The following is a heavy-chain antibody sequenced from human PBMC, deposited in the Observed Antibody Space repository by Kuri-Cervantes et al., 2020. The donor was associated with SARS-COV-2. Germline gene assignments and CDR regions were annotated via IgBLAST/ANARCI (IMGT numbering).Heavy chain of an antibody. Sequence: ASVKVSCKASGYTFTNYYIYWVRQAPGQGLEWMGIINPSSGGTSDAQKFQGRVTMTRDTSTSTVYVELSSLRSDDTAVYYCARVWTMVRGVSYYFDYWGQGTLVTVSS. CDR2: INPSSGGT. V-gene: IGHV1-46*01. CDR1: GYTFTNYY. CDR3: ARVWTMVRGVSYYFDY. D-gene: IGHD3-10*01. J-gene: IGHJ4*02.